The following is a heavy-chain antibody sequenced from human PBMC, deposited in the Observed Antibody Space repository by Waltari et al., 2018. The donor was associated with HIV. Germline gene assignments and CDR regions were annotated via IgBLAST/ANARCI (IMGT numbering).Heavy chain of an antibody. V-gene: IGHV3-30*01. J-gene: IGHJ4*02. Sequence: QVQLVESGGGVVQPGRSLRLSCAVSGFTSSNYAMHWVRQAPDKGLEWVAVISYDGNEKYYAGSVKGRFTISRGNSRNTLYLQMNSLRGEDTAVYYCARGRGGPDYWGQGTLVTVSS. CDR2: ISYDGNEK. CDR3: ARGRGGPDY. CDR1: GFTSSNYA. D-gene: IGHD3-10*01.